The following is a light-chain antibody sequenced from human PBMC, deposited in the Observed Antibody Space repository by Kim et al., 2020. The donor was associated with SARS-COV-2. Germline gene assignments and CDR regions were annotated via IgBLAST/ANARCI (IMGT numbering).Light chain of an antibody. V-gene: IGKV4-1*01. Sequence: DIVMTQSPDSLAVSLGERATINCKSSQSVLYSSNNKNYLAWYQQKPGQPPKLLIYWASARESGIPDRFSGSGSGTDFTLTISSLQAEDVAVYYCQQYYSGLLTFGRRDQGGYQ. J-gene: IGKJ4*01. CDR1: QSVLYSSNNKNY. CDR3: QQYYSGLLT. CDR2: WAS.